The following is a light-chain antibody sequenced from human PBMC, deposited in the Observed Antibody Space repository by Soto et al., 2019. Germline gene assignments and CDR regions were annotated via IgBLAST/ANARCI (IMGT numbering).Light chain of an antibody. V-gene: IGKV3-20*01. CDR1: RSVSRNY. Sequence: EIVLTQSPATLALSPGERATLSCRASRSVSRNYLAWYQQKPGQAPRLLIYEASSRSTGIPDRFSGSASGTDFTLTISRLEQEDFAVYYCQQYVTSPLTFGGGTKVEIK. CDR3: QQYVTSPLT. CDR2: EAS. J-gene: IGKJ4*01.